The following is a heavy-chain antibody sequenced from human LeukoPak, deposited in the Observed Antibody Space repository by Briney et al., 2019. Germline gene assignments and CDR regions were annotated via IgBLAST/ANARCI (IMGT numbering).Heavy chain of an antibody. V-gene: IGHV4-31*03. Sequence: KSSETLSLTCTVSGGSISNGGYYWSWIRQHPGKGLEWIGYIYDSGTTYYNPALQSRVTISVDTSDNQFSLKLRSLTAADTAVYYCARVELLWFGELSPDAFDIWGQGTMVTVSS. CDR2: IYDSGTT. D-gene: IGHD3-10*01. CDR1: GGSISNGGYY. J-gene: IGHJ3*02. CDR3: ARVELLWFGELSPDAFDI.